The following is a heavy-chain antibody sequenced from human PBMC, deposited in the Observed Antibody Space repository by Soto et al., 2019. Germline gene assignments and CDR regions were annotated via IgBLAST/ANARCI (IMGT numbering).Heavy chain of an antibody. CDR3: ARWGPKTGTILSHYYYYYGMDV. Sequence: SLSLTCAVYGGSFSGYYWSWIRQPPGKGLEWIGEINHSGSTNYNPSLKSRVTISVDTSKNQFSLKLSSVTAADTAVYYCARWGPKTGTILSHYYYYYGMDVWGQGTTVTVSS. D-gene: IGHD1-7*01. CDR2: INHSGST. V-gene: IGHV4-34*01. CDR1: GGSFSGYY. J-gene: IGHJ6*02.